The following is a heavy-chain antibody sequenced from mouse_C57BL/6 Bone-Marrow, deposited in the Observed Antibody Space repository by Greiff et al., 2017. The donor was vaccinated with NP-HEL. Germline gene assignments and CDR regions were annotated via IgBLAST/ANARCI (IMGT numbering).Heavy chain of an antibody. J-gene: IGHJ2*01. V-gene: IGHV1-7*01. Sequence: QVQLQQSGAELAKPGASVKLSCKASGYTFTSYWMHWVKQRPGQGLEWIGYINPSSGYTKYNQKFKDKATLTADKSSSTAYMQLSSLTYEDSAVDYGESSPFFDYWGQGTTLTVSS. CDR3: ESSPFFDY. CDR2: INPSSGYT. CDR1: GYTFTSYW.